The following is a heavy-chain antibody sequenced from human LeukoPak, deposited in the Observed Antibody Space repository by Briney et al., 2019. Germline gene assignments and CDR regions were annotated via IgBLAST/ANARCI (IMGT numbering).Heavy chain of an antibody. CDR2: INTDGSST. Sequence: PGGSLRLSCAASGFTFSSYWMHWVRQAPGKGLAWVSRINTDGSSTSYADSVKGRFTISRDNAKNTLYLQMNSLRAEDTAVYYCATGTTTGYWGQETLVTVSS. CDR3: ATGTTTGY. J-gene: IGHJ4*02. V-gene: IGHV3-74*01. CDR1: GFTFSSYW. D-gene: IGHD1-1*01.